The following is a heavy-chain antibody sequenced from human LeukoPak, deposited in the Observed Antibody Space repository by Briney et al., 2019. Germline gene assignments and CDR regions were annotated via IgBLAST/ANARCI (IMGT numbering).Heavy chain of an antibody. D-gene: IGHD2-2*01. V-gene: IGHV3-48*01. CDR3: ARDLCSSTSCFFGY. Sequence: GGSLRLSCAASGFTFSSCSMNWVRQAPGKGLEWVSYISSSSSTIYYADSVKGRFTISRDDAKNSLYLQMNSLRAEDTAVYYCARDLCSSTSCFFGYWGQGTLVTVSS. CDR1: GFTFSSCS. CDR2: ISSSSSTI. J-gene: IGHJ4*02.